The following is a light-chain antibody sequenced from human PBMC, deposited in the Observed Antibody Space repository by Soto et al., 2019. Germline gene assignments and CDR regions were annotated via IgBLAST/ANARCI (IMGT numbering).Light chain of an antibody. Sequence: QSVLTQPASVSGSPGQSITISCTGTSRDVGGYNYVSWYQQHPGKAPKLMIYDVSNRPSGVSNRFSGSKSGNTASLTISGLQAEDEADYYCSSYTSRSPLDYVFGTGTKVTVL. V-gene: IGLV2-14*01. CDR2: DVS. J-gene: IGLJ1*01. CDR3: SSYTSRSPLDYV. CDR1: SRDVGGYNY.